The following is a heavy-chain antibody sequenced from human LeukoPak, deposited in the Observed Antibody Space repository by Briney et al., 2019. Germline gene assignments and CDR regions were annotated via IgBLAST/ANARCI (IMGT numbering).Heavy chain of an antibody. CDR2: ISGSSAYK. CDR3: ARDRGAYCGGDCYLGFDY. D-gene: IGHD2-21*02. V-gene: IGHV3-21*01. Sequence: PGGSLRLSCAASGFPFSSNTMNWVRQAPGKGLEWVSSISGSSAYKYYADSVKGRFTISRDNAKKSLYLQMTSLTAEDTAVYYCARDRGAYCGGDCYLGFDYWGRGTLVTVSS. J-gene: IGHJ4*01. CDR1: GFPFSSNT.